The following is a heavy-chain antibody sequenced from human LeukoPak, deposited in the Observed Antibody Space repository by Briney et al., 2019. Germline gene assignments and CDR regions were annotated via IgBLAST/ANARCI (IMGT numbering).Heavy chain of an antibody. D-gene: IGHD4-23*01. V-gene: IGHV3-33*06. Sequence: GGSLRLSCAASRFTFSSYGMRWVRQAPGKGLEWGAVIWYDGSNKYYADSVKGRFTISRDNSTNTLYLRMTSRRAQDRAVYYCAKDGMGAGGKDAFEIWGQGTMVTVSS. J-gene: IGHJ3*02. CDR3: AKDGMGAGGKDAFEI. CDR1: RFTFSSYG. CDR2: IWYDGSNK.